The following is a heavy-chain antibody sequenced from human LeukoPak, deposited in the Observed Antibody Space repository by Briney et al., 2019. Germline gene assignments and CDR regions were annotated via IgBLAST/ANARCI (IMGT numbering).Heavy chain of an antibody. D-gene: IGHD3-22*01. V-gene: IGHV3-13*01. J-gene: IGHJ4*02. Sequence: GGSLRHSCAASGFTFSSYDMHWVRQATGKGLEWVSAIGTAGDTYYPGSVKGRFTISRENAKNSLYLQMNSLRAGDTAVYYCARGGYYDSSGYYGNRGYFDYWGQGTLVTVSS. CDR3: ARGGYYDSSGYYGNRGYFDY. CDR2: IGTAGDT. CDR1: GFTFSSYD.